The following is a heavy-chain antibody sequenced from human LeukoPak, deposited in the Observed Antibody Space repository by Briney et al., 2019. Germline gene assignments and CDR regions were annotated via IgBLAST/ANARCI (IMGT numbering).Heavy chain of an antibody. D-gene: IGHD2-2*01. CDR2: ISGSGGST. CDR1: GFTFSNYA. Sequence: GGSLRLSCAASGFTFSNYAMTWVRQAPGKGLEWVSVISGSGGSTYYADSVKGRFTISRDNSKNTLYLQMNSLRAEDTAVYFCAKDHYSGYCSSTSCSQAFDYWGQGTLVTVSS. J-gene: IGHJ4*02. V-gene: IGHV3-23*01. CDR3: AKDHYSGYCSSTSCSQAFDY.